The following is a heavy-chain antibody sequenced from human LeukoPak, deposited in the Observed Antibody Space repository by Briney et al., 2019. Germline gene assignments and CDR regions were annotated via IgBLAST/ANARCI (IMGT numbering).Heavy chain of an antibody. Sequence: PSETLSLTCAVYGGSFSGYYWSWIRQPPGKGLEWIWEINHSGSTNYNPSLKSRVTISVDTSKNQFSLKLSSVTAADTAVYYCARDVFGDHGDYWGQGTLVTVSS. CDR2: INHSGST. CDR3: ARDVFGDHGDY. J-gene: IGHJ4*02. D-gene: IGHD4-17*01. CDR1: GGSFSGYY. V-gene: IGHV4-34*01.